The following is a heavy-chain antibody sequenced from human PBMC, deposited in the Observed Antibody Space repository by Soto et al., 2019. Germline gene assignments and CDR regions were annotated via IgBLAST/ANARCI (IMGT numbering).Heavy chain of an antibody. CDR2: IIPIFGTA. CDR3: ARDRGPSSGYYPYWFDP. D-gene: IGHD3-22*01. J-gene: IGHJ5*02. Sequence: QVQLVQSGAEVKKPGSSVKVSCKASGGTFSSYAITWVRQAPGQGLEWMGGIIPIFGTANYAQKFQARVTITADESTSTACMELSSLRSEDTAVYYCARDRGPSSGYYPYWFDPWGQGTLVTVFS. V-gene: IGHV1-69*12. CDR1: GGTFSSYA.